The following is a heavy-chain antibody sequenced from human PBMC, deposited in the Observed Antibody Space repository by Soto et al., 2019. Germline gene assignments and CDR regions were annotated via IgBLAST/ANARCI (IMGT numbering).Heavy chain of an antibody. CDR1: GGSFSGYY. V-gene: IGHV4-34*01. Sequence: SETLSLTCAVYGGSFSGYYWSWIRQPPGKGLEWIGEINHSGSTNYNPSLKSRVSISVDRSKNQFSLKLSSVTAADTAVYYCARDKITGLFDYWGQGTLVTVSS. J-gene: IGHJ4*02. CDR2: INHSGST. CDR3: ARDKITGLFDY. D-gene: IGHD2-8*02.